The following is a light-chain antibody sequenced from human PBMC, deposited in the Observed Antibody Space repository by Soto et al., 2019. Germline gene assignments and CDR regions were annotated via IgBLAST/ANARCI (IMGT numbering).Light chain of an antibody. CDR1: QSINIW. V-gene: IGKV1-5*03. J-gene: IGKJ1*01. CDR3: QQYTSYPWT. Sequence: DIQMTQSPSTLSASVGDRVTITCRASQSINIWLAWFQQKAGKAPKLLIYEASRLESGVPSRISGSGSGTEFTLTISSLQPDDFATYYCQQYTSYPWTFGQGTKVDIK. CDR2: EAS.